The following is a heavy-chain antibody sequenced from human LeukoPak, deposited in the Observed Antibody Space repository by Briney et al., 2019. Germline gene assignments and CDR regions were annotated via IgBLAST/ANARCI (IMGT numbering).Heavy chain of an antibody. V-gene: IGHV4-30-4*08. CDR1: GGSISSGDYY. CDR3: ARDFGGNSGAARYFDY. D-gene: IGHD4-23*01. CDR2: IYYSGST. J-gene: IGHJ4*02. Sequence: SQTLSLTCTVSGGSISSGDYYWSWIRQPPGKGLEWIGYIYYSGSTYYNPSLKSRVTISVGTSKNQFSLKLSSVTAADTAVYYCARDFGGNSGAARYFDYWGQGTLVTVSS.